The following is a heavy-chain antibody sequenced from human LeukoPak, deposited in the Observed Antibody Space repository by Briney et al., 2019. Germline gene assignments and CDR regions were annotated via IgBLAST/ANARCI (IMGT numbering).Heavy chain of an antibody. V-gene: IGHV3-66*01. D-gene: IGHD3-10*01. CDR1: GFTVSGNY. J-gene: IGHJ4*02. CDR2: IHRGGNT. Sequence: GGSLRLSCAASGFTVSGNYMSWVRQAPGKGLEWLSVIHRGGNTYYADSVKGRFTISRDSSKNTVFLQMDSLRAEDTAVYYCARDPGYGLGVDYGGCWGQGTLVTVSS. CDR3: ARDPGYGLGVDYGGC.